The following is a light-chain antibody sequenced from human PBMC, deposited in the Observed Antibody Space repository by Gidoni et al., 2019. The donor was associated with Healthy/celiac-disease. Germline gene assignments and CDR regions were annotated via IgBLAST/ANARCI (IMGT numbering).Light chain of an antibody. Sequence: EIVLTQSPATLSLSPGERATLSCRASQSVSSYLAWYQQKPGQAPRLLIYDASNRATGIPARVSGSGSGTDFTLTISSLEHEDFAVYCCQQRSNWPPITFGQGTRLEIK. CDR1: QSVSSY. V-gene: IGKV3-11*01. J-gene: IGKJ5*01. CDR3: QQRSNWPPIT. CDR2: DAS.